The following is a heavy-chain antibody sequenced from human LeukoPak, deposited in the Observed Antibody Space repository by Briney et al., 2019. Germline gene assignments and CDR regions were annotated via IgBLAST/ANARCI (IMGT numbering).Heavy chain of an antibody. J-gene: IGHJ4*02. CDR3: ARDLLWESDILTGFTHYFDS. CDR1: GFTFSSYW. D-gene: IGHD3-9*01. V-gene: IGHV3-7*01. Sequence: GGSLRLSCVGSGFTFSSYWVTWVRQAPGKGLEWVANINQDGSEKNYVDSVKGRFTISRDSAKNSLFLQINSLRAEDTAVYYCARDLLWESDILTGFTHYFDSWGRGTLVTVSS. CDR2: INQDGSEK.